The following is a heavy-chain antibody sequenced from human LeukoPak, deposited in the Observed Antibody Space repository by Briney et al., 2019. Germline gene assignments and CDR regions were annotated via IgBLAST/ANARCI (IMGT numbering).Heavy chain of an antibody. CDR3: ASRKLGNDY. J-gene: IGHJ4*02. V-gene: IGHV4-61*02. CDR1: GDSISSSDYY. D-gene: IGHD7-27*01. CDR2: ISSSGST. Sequence: SQTLSLTCTVSGDSISSSDYYWSWIRQPAGKGLEWIGRISSSGSTNYNPSLKSRVTISADTSKNQFSLKLSSVTAADTAVYYFASRKLGNDYWGQGTLVTVSS.